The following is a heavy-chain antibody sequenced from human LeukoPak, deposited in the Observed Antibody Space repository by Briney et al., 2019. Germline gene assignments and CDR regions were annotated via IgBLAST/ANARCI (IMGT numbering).Heavy chain of an antibody. CDR1: GGSISSGSYY. D-gene: IGHD3-3*01. Sequence: SETLSLTCTVSGGSISSGSYYWSWIRQPAGKGLEWIGRIYTSGSTNYNPSLKSRVTISVDTSKNQFSLKLSSVTAADTAVYYCARDLGYDSSSWFDPWGQGTLVTVSS. CDR2: IYTSGST. CDR3: ARDLGYDSSSWFDP. V-gene: IGHV4-61*02. J-gene: IGHJ5*02.